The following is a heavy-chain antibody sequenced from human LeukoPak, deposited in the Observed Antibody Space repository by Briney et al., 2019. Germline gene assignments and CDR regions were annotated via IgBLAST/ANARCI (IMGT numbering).Heavy chain of an antibody. D-gene: IGHD2-2*02. J-gene: IGHJ4*02. Sequence: VASVKVSCKASSYTFTSYGLSWVRQAPGQGLEWMGWISDYNGNTNYAQKLQGRVTMTTDTSTSTAYMELRSLRSDDTAVYYCAGGYCSSTSCYTLDYWGQGTLVTVSS. CDR2: ISDYNGNT. CDR3: AGGYCSSTSCYTLDY. V-gene: IGHV1-18*01. CDR1: SYTFTSYG.